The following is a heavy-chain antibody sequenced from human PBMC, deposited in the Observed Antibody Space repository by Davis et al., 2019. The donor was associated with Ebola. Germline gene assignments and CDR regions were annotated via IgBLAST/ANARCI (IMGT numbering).Heavy chain of an antibody. Sequence: ASVKVSCKASGYTFTSYGISWVRQAPGQGLEWMGWINPNSGGTNYAQKFQGWVTMTRDTSISTAYMELSRLRSDDTAVYYCARYIYEADAFDIWGQGTMVTVSS. CDR1: GYTFTSYG. V-gene: IGHV1-2*04. J-gene: IGHJ3*02. D-gene: IGHD1-1*01. CDR3: ARYIYEADAFDI. CDR2: INPNSGGT.